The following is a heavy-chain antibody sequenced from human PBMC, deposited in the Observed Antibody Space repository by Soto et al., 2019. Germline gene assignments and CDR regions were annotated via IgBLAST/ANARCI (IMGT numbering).Heavy chain of an antibody. Sequence: QVQLQESGPGLVKPSGTLSLTCSISGASITNDRWWSWVRQSPGQGLEWIGEIYHSGRAHYNPSLKTRVIISVDKSKNSFSLTLSSVTAADTAVYYCTANGFYSLDYWGQGSLVTVSS. D-gene: IGHD2-21*01. V-gene: IGHV4-4*02. J-gene: IGHJ4*02. CDR2: IYHSGRA. CDR3: TANGFYSLDY. CDR1: GASITNDRW.